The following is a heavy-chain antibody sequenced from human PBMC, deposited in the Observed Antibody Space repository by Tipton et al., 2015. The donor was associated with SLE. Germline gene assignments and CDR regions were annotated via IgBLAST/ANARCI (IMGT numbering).Heavy chain of an antibody. D-gene: IGHD2-2*01. V-gene: IGHV4-39*01. J-gene: IGHJ6*02. CDR2: IYYSGST. Sequence: TLSLTCTVSGGSISSSSYYWGWIRQPPGKGLEWIGSIYYSGSTYYNPSLKSRVTISVDTSKNQFSLKLSSVTAADTAVYYCASLGYCSSTSCYGVGMDVWGQGTTVTVSS. CDR1: GGSISSSSYY. CDR3: ASLGYCSSTSCYGVGMDV.